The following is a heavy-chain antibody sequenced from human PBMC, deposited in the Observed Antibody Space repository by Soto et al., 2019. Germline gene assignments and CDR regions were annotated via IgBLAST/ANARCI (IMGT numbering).Heavy chain of an antibody. CDR2: ISLYSDGT. CDR1: GYTFSNYG. J-gene: IGHJ5*02. Sequence: ASVKVSCKTSGYTFSNYGITWVRQAPGQPLEWLGWISLYSDGTNYAQKFQGRVSMATDTSTTTAYMELRSLRSDDTAVYYCARVVPGAEAGFGLWGQGTLVTVSS. D-gene: IGHD2-2*01. CDR3: ARVVPGAEAGFGL. V-gene: IGHV1-18*01.